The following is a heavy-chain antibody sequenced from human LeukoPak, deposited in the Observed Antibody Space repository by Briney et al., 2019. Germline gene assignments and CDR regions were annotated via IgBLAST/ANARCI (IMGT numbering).Heavy chain of an antibody. CDR3: ARDKTSIAAAGTHYYDYYMDV. CDR2: INPNSGGT. V-gene: IGHV1-2*02. CDR1: GYTFTGYY. J-gene: IGHJ6*03. Sequence: ASVKVSCKASGYTFTGYYMHWVRQAPGQGLEWMGWINPNSGGTNYAQKFQGRVTMTRDTSISTAYMELSRLRSDDTAVYYCARDKTSIAAAGTHYYDYYMDVWGKGTTVTVSS. D-gene: IGHD6-13*01.